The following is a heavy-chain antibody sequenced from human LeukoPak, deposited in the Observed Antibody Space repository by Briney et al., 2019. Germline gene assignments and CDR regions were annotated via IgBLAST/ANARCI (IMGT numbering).Heavy chain of an antibody. V-gene: IGHV3-23*01. CDR1: GFTFSSFA. J-gene: IGHJ4*02. CDR3: AKDTPLTTYTSGWSSNSFDY. CDR2: ITGGSGAK. D-gene: IGHD6-19*01. Sequence: GGSLRVSCTVSGFTFSSFAMSWVRQAPGKGLEWVSTITGGSGAKYYADSVKGRFTISRDNSKDTLYLQMHSLRAEDTAVYFCAKDTPLTTYTSGWSSNSFDYWGQGTLVAVSS.